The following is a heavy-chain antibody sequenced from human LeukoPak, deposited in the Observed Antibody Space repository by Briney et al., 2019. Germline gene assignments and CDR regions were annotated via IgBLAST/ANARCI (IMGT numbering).Heavy chain of an antibody. J-gene: IGHJ5*02. CDR1: GYTFSSYG. D-gene: IGHD6-13*01. Sequence: ASVKVSFKASGYTFSSYGISWVRQAPGQGLEWMGWIATYNGKTMYAEKVQGRVTMTTDTSTTTAYMELRTLRSDDTAVYYCARDMVGLAADGNWFDPWGQGTLVTVSS. CDR2: IATYNGKT. V-gene: IGHV1-18*01. CDR3: ARDMVGLAADGNWFDP.